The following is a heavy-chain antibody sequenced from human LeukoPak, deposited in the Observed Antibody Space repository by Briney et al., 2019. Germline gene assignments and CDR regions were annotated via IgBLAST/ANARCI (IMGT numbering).Heavy chain of an antibody. V-gene: IGHV3-23*01. CDR2: IGRNGNDI. CDR3: AKYAPPTTVVTRFFDY. CDR1: GFTFSSYW. Sequence: PGGSLRLSCAASGFTFSSYWMSWVRQAPGKGLEWVSVIGRNGNDIQYVDSVKGRFTISRDNSRNTLYLQMNSLRAEDTAVYYCAKYAPPTTVVTRFFDYWGQGTLVTVSS. J-gene: IGHJ4*02. D-gene: IGHD4-23*01.